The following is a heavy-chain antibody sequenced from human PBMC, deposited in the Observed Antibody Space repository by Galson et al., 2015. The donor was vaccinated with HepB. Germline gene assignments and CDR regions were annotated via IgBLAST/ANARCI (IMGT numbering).Heavy chain of an antibody. V-gene: IGHV1-2*06. CDR1: GYTFVDYY. Sequence: SVKVSCKASGYTFVDYYIHWVRQAPGQGLEWMGRVSPYSGDTSYAQKFQGRVTMTRDTSITTVYMALSSLRPDDTAMYYCARDVRVRGVIHYFDYWGQGTMVTVSS. CDR3: ARDVRVRGVIHYFDY. CDR2: VSPYSGDT. J-gene: IGHJ4*02. D-gene: IGHD3-10*01.